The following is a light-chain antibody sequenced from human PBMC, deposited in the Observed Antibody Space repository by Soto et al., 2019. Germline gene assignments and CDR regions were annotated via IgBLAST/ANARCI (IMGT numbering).Light chain of an antibody. J-gene: IGLJ3*02. CDR1: SSNIGSNY. Sequence: QSVLTQPPSASGTPGQRVTISCSGSSSNIGSNYVYWYQQLPGTAPKLLISGNSNRPSGVPDRFSGSNSGTSASLAITGLQAEDEADYYCLSYDNGLSGWVFGRGTKLTVL. CDR3: LSYDNGLSGWV. V-gene: IGLV1-47*02. CDR2: GNS.